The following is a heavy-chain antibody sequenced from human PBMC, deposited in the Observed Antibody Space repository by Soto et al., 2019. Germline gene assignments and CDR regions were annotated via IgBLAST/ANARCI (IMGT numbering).Heavy chain of an antibody. CDR1: GFTFSSYD. J-gene: IGHJ6*02. Sequence: EVQLVESGGGLVQPGGSLRLSCAASGFTFSSYDMHWVRQATGKGLEWVSAIGTAGDTYYPGSVKGRFTISRENAKNSLYLQMNSLRAEDTAVYYCARSSGSGNYYYYYGMDVWDQGTTVTVSS. CDR2: IGTAGDT. CDR3: ARSSGSGNYYYYYGMDV. V-gene: IGHV3-13*01. D-gene: IGHD6-19*01.